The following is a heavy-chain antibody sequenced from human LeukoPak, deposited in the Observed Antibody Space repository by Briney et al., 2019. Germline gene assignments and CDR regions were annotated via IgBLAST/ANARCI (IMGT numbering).Heavy chain of an antibody. V-gene: IGHV3-23*01. CDR3: AKDYYGSGSYFMRGDDY. D-gene: IGHD3-10*01. J-gene: IGHJ4*02. Sequence: GGSLRLSCAASGFTFSSYAMSWVRQAPGKGLEWVSAISGSGGSTYYADSVKGRFTISRDNSKNTLYLQMNSLRAEDTAVYYCAKDYYGSGSYFMRGDDYWGQGTLVTVSS. CDR1: GFTFSSYA. CDR2: ISGSGGST.